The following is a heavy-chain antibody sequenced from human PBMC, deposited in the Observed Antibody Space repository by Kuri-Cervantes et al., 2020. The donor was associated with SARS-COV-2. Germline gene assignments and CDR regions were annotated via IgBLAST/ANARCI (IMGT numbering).Heavy chain of an antibody. CDR1: GLTFSSYW. Sequence: GGSLRLSCAASGLTFSSYWMRWVRQAPGKGLVWVSRINSDGSSTIYADSVKGRFTISRDNSKNTLYLQMNSLRAEDTAVYYCARVWRGELYYYYGMDVWGQGTTVTVSS. CDR3: ARVWRGELYYYYGMDV. D-gene: IGHD3-3*01. V-gene: IGHV3-74*01. J-gene: IGHJ6*02. CDR2: INSDGSST.